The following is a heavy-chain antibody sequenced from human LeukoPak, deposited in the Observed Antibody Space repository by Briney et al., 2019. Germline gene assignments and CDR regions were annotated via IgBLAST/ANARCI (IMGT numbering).Heavy chain of an antibody. Sequence: PSETLSLTCTVSGGSISSGDYYWSWIRQHPGKGLEWIGYIYYSWSTYYNPSLKSRVSISVETSENQFSLKLSSVTAADTAVYYCARAVTGNYYGMDVWGQGTTVTVSS. J-gene: IGHJ6*02. CDR3: ARAVTGNYYGMDV. V-gene: IGHV4-31*03. D-gene: IGHD1-14*01. CDR1: GGSISSGDYY. CDR2: IYYSWST.